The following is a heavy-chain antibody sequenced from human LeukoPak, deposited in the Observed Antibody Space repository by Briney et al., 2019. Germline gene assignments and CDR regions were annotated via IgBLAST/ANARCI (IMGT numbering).Heavy chain of an antibody. CDR2: IKTDGSGK. Sequence: PGGSLRLSCAASGFTFSDYWMTWVRQAPGKGLEWLANIKTDGSGKYYVDSVKGRFTISRDNANKSLYLQMNSLRVEDTAVYFCASYLYWWSDLGFWGQGTLVTVSS. J-gene: IGHJ4*02. CDR3: ASYLYWWSDLGF. CDR1: GFTFSDYW. D-gene: IGHD2-8*02. V-gene: IGHV3-7*01.